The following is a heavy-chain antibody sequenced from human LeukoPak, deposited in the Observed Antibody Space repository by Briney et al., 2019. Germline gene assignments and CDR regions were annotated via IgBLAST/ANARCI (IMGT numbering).Heavy chain of an antibody. CDR3: ARGVLLQGRGAFDI. D-gene: IGHD2-21*02. Sequence: ASVQVSCKASGYTFSVYYIHWLRQAPGKGLEWMGWIVPSSGATNYAQNFQGRVTKTRDASITTAYMELSSLAYDDTAIYYCARGVLLQGRGAFDIWGQGAMVTVSS. V-gene: IGHV1-2*02. J-gene: IGHJ3*02. CDR1: GYTFSVYY. CDR2: IVPSSGAT.